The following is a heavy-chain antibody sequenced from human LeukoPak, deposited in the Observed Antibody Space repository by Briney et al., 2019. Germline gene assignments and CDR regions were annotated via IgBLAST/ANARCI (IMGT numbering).Heavy chain of an antibody. J-gene: IGHJ4*02. CDR3: ARHNSGYYSF. CDR1: GGSISSGSYY. V-gene: IGHV4-61*02. Sequence: SQTLSLTCTVSGGSISSGSYYWSWIRQPAGKGLEWIVRIYTSGSTNYNPSLKSRATISVKTSKNQFSLKLSSVTAADTAVYYCARHNSGYYSFWGQGTLVTVSS. CDR2: IYTSGST. D-gene: IGHD3-22*01.